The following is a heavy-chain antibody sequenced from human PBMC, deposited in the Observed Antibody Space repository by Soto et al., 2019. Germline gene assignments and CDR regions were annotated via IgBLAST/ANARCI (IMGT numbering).Heavy chain of an antibody. J-gene: IGHJ4*02. CDR2: ISAYNANA. V-gene: IGHV1-18*01. CDR3: AVRGSHTSKALLG. D-gene: IGHD6-19*01. CDR1: GYSFLYYA. Sequence: QVHLVQSGAEVRKPGASVKVSCKTSGYSFLYYAITWVRQAPGQGLEWMGWISAYNANAKYAQRFQGRVTITTDTSTSTAFLELRGLTSDDTALYFCAVRGSHTSKALLGWGQGTLITVSS.